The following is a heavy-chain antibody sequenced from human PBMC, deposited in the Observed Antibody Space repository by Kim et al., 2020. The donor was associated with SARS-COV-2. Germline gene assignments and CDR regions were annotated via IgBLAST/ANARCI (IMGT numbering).Heavy chain of an antibody. J-gene: IGHJ4*02. D-gene: IGHD3-22*01. CDR2: ISGNGSFT. Sequence: GGSLRLSCAASGFLFDRFAMSWVRQAPGKGLEWVSLISGNGSFTHYRDSVRGRFTVSRDNSLNTLYLEMSSLRVEDTAIYYCAKIWPSMIELVTPQGYFDDWGQGVLVTVSS. CDR3: AKIWPSMIELVTPQGYFDD. V-gene: IGHV3-23*01. CDR1: GFLFDRFA.